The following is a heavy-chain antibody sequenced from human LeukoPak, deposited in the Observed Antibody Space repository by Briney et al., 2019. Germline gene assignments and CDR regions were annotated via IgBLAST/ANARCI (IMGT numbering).Heavy chain of an antibody. CDR1: GGSIGSGYY. V-gene: IGHV4-39*02. Sequence: SQTLSLTCTVSGGSIGSGYYWAWIRQPPGQGLEWIGSIHYGGTTHYNPSLQSRVTISADTSKNQFALDLRSVTAADTAVYYCTRDIGDFVSDFWGQGTLVTVSS. D-gene: IGHD2-21*02. J-gene: IGHJ4*02. CDR3: TRDIGDFVSDF. CDR2: IHYGGTT.